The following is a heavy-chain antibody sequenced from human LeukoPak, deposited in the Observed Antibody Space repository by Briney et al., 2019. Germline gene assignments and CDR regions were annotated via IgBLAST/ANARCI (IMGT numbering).Heavy chain of an antibody. CDR2: IIPILGIA. D-gene: IGHD3-3*01. CDR3: ARGYLSGYDVGYFDY. J-gene: IGHJ4*02. CDR1: GGTFSSYT. Sequence: SVKVPCKASGGTFSSYTISWVRQAPGQGLEWMGRIIPILGIANYAQKFQGRVTITADKSTSTAYMELSSLRSEDTAVYYCARGYLSGYDVGYFDYWGQGTLVTVSS. V-gene: IGHV1-69*02.